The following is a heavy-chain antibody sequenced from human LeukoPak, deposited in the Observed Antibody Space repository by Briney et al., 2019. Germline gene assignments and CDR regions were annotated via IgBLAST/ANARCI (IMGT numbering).Heavy chain of an antibody. J-gene: IGHJ4*02. CDR3: ARQLKGVFGVAPIDY. D-gene: IGHD3-3*01. CDR2: ISSSSSYI. CDR1: GFTFSSYS. Sequence: GGSLRLSCAASGFTFSSYSMNWVRQAPGKGLEWVSSISSSSSYIYYADSVKGRFTISRDNSKNTLYLQMNSLRAEDTAVYYCARQLKGVFGVAPIDYWGQGTLVTVSS. V-gene: IGHV3-21*04.